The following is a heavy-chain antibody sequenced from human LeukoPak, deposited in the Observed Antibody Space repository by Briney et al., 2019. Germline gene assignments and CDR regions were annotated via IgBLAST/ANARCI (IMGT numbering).Heavy chain of an antibody. V-gene: IGHV3-30*02. CDR1: GFTFSSYS. J-gene: IGHJ4*02. CDR3: AKDMSLVIRRDY. Sequence: GGSLRLSCAASGFTFSSYSMNWVRQAPGKGLEWVAFIRYDGSNKYYADSVKGRFTISRDNSKNTLYLQMNSLRAEDTAVYYCAKDMSLVIRRDYWGQGTLVTVSS. CDR2: IRYDGSNK. D-gene: IGHD3-9*01.